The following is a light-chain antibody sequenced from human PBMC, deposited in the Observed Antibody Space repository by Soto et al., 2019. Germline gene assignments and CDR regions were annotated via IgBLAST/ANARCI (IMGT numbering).Light chain of an antibody. J-gene: IGKJ1*01. V-gene: IGKV3-20*01. CDR2: GAS. CDR1: QSVSSNY. CDR3: QQYGSSPPTWT. Sequence: ESVLTQSPGTLSLSPGERATLSCRASQSVSSNYLAWYQQKPGQAPRLLIYGASTRATGIPDRFSGSGSGTEFTLTISSLQSEDFAVYYCQQYGSSPPTWTFGQGTKVDIK.